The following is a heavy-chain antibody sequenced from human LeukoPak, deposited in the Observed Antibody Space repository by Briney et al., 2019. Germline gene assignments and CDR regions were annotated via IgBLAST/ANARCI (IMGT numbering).Heavy chain of an antibody. CDR2: IYYSGST. J-gene: IGHJ5*02. D-gene: IGHD2-21*02. Sequence: PSETLSLTCTVSGGSISSYYWSWIRQPPGKGLEWIGYIYYSGSTNYNPSLKSRVTISVDTSKNQFSLKLSSVTAADTAVYYCARQASEYCGGDCSTTWFDPWGRGTLVTVSS. CDR1: GGSISSYY. V-gene: IGHV4-59*08. CDR3: ARQASEYCGGDCSTTWFDP.